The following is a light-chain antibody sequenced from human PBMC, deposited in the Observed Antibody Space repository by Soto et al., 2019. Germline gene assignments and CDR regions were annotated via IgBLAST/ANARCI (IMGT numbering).Light chain of an antibody. CDR2: DDN. V-gene: IGLV1-51*01. Sequence: QSVLTQPPSVSAAPGQKFTTSCSGISSNIGGNSVSWYQHLPGTAPKLLIYDDNKRPSGIPDRFSGSKSGTSATLGITGFQNGDEADYYCGSWDSSLSAYVFGNGNKVTV. CDR1: SSNIGGNS. CDR3: GSWDSSLSAYV. J-gene: IGLJ1*01.